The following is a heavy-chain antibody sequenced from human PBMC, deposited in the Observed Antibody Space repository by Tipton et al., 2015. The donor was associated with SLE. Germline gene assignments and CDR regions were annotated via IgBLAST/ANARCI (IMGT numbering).Heavy chain of an antibody. CDR2: FYIGGSA. Sequence: SLRLSCTASGFTFGDYAMGWVRQAPGKGLEWVSVFYIGGSAYYADSVKGRFTISRDNSKNTLYLQMNSLRADDTAVYYCAKGGLDYGDYSGVYFQHWGQGTLVTVSS. J-gene: IGHJ1*01. V-gene: IGHV3-23*03. D-gene: IGHD4-17*01. CDR3: AKGGLDYGDYSGVYFQH. CDR1: GFTFGDYA.